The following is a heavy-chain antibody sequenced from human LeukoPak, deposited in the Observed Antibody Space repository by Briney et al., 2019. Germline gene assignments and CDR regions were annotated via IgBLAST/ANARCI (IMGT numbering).Heavy chain of an antibody. V-gene: IGHV3-30-3*01. J-gene: IGHJ5*02. Sequence: GGSPRLSCAASGFTFSSYAMHWVRQAPGKGLEWVAVISYDGSNKYYADSVKGRFTISRDNSKNTLYLQMNSLRAEDTAVYYCAREAEYDFWSGYNQPPFDPWGQGTLVTVSS. CDR2: ISYDGSNK. CDR3: AREAEYDFWSGYNQPPFDP. CDR1: GFTFSSYA. D-gene: IGHD3-3*01.